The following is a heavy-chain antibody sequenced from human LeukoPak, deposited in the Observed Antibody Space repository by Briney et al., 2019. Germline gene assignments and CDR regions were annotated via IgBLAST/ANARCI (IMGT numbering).Heavy chain of an antibody. Sequence: GGSLRLSCAASGFTFSSYAMSWVRQAPGKGLEWVSAISGSGGSTYYADSVKGRFTISRDNSKNTLYLQMNSLRAEDTAVYYCASQGPAVPAASTFDPWGQGTLVTVSS. CDR2: ISGSGGST. CDR1: GFTFSSYA. CDR3: ASQGPAVPAASTFDP. D-gene: IGHD2-2*01. J-gene: IGHJ5*02. V-gene: IGHV3-23*01.